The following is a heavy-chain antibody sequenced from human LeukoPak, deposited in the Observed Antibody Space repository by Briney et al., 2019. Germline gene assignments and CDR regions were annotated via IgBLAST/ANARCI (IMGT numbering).Heavy chain of an antibody. CDR2: ISGSGGST. V-gene: IGHV3-23*01. J-gene: IGHJ4*02. CDR1: GFTFSSYA. D-gene: IGHD2-15*01. Sequence: PGGSLRLSCAASGFTFSSYAMSWVRQAPGKGLEWVSTISGSGGSTYYADSVKGRFTISRDNSKNTLYLQMNSLRADDTAVYYCAKDLQDIAVVVAATPLFDYWGQGTLVTVSS. CDR3: AKDLQDIAVVVAATPLFDY.